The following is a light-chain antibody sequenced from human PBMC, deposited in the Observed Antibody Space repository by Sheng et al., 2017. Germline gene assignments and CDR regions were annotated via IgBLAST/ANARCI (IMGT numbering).Light chain of an antibody. V-gene: IGKV1D-8*01. J-gene: IGKJ3*01. CDR3: QQYYSFPLT. Sequence: VIWVTQSPTLVSASKGDRVTITCRVSQDISVYVAWYQQKPGKAPDLLIHAASNLQSGVPSRFSGHGSGTEFTLIISDLQSEDSATYYCQQYYSFPLTFGPGTKVEYQT. CDR2: AAS. CDR1: QDISVY.